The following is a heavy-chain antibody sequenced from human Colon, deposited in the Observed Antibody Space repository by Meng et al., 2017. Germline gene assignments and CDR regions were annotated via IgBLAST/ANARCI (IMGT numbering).Heavy chain of an antibody. Sequence: QLVDSGGGLVKPGGSLRLSCAASEFTFTEYGVTWVRQARGKGLEWVSCISQTTSLILYADSVKGRFTIFRDNSKNTLYLQMKSLRAEDTALYYCAQTGLLGGFWGQGALVTVSS. CDR2: ISQTTSLI. J-gene: IGHJ4*02. CDR1: EFTFTEYG. CDR3: AQTGLLGGF. V-gene: IGHV3-21*04. D-gene: IGHD3-22*01.